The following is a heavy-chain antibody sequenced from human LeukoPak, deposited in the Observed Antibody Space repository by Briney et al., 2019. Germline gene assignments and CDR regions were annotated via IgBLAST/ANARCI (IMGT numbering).Heavy chain of an antibody. D-gene: IGHD3-9*01. V-gene: IGHV3-11*04. CDR1: EFTFSDYY. Sequence: PGGSLRLSCAASEFTFSDYYMNWIRQAPGKGLEWVSYLSNTGNTIYYADSVKGRFTISRDNVKNSLYLQMNSLRAEDTAVYYCARDKGGYFDWPTSYYGMDVWGQGTTVTVSS. CDR3: ARDKGGYFDWPTSYYGMDV. J-gene: IGHJ6*02. CDR2: LSNTGNTI.